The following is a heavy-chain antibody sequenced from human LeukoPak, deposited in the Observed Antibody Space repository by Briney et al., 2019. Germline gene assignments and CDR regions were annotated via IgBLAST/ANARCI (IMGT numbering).Heavy chain of an antibody. Sequence: RSSETLTLTCSVSGASVSNSYWIWIRQPAGKGLEWIGRVYTLGGTSYNPSLKSRVTMSVVTSKNQLSLTLTSVTAADTGVYFCAKVNILQWSPVAFRFDPWGQGTLVTVSS. V-gene: IGHV4-4*07. D-gene: IGHD3-3*01. CDR1: GASVSNSY. J-gene: IGHJ5*02. CDR3: AKVNILQWSPVAFRFDP. CDR2: VYTLGGT.